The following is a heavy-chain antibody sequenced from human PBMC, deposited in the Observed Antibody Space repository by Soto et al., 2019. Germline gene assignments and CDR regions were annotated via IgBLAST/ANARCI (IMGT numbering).Heavy chain of an antibody. Sequence: GGSLRISCAACGFTFNSYAMHRVRPAPGKELKWVAVISYDGSNKYYAVSVKGRFTISRDNSKNTLYIQMNSLSADDTAVYYCARDVESGSSQYYYYYYGMDVWGQGTTVTVSS. CDR1: GFTFNSYA. CDR3: ARDVESGSSQYYYYYYGMDV. CDR2: ISYDGSNK. V-gene: IGHV3-30*14. J-gene: IGHJ6*02. D-gene: IGHD1-26*01.